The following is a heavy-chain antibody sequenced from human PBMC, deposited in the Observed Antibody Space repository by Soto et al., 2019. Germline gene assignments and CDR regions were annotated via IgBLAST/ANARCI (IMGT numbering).Heavy chain of an antibody. CDR1: GFTFSSYG. Sequence: QVQLAESGGGVVQPGRSLRLSWAASGFTFSSYGMHWVRQAPGKGLEWVAVISYDGSNKYYADSVKGRFTISRDNSKNTLYLRMKSLRAEDKAVYYCAKGRGIWELVGWNDYWGQGTLVTVSS. V-gene: IGHV3-30*18. CDR2: ISYDGSNK. J-gene: IGHJ4*02. CDR3: AKGRGIWELVGWNDY. D-gene: IGHD1-26*01.